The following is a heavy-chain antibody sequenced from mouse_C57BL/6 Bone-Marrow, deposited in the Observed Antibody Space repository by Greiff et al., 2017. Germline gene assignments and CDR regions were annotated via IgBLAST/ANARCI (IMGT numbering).Heavy chain of an antibody. J-gene: IGHJ3*01. CDR1: GYTFTSYG. V-gene: IGHV1-81*01. Sequence: QVQLKESGAELARPGASVKLSCKASGYTFTSYGISWVKQRTGQGLEWIGEIYPRSGNTYYNEKFKGKATLTADKSSSTAYMELRSLTSEDSAVYFCARRYAVLGWFAYWGQGTLVTVSA. D-gene: IGHD4-1*01. CDR3: ARRYAVLGWFAY. CDR2: IYPRSGNT.